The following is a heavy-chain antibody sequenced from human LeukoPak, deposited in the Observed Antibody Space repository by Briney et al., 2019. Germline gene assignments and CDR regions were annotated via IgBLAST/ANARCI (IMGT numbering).Heavy chain of an antibody. V-gene: IGHV1-24*01. CDR2: FDPEDGET. CDR1: GYTLTELS. CDR3: ATPIVVVPAAIIPYAFDI. Sequence: ASVRVSCKVSGYTLTELSMHWVRQAPGKGLEWMGGFDPEDGETIYAQKFQGRVTMTEDTSTDTAYMELSSLRSEDTAVYYCATPIVVVPAAIIPYAFDIWGQGTMVTVSS. J-gene: IGHJ3*02. D-gene: IGHD2-2*02.